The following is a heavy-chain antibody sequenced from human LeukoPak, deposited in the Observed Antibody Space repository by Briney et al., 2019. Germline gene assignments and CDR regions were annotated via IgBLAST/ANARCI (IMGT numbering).Heavy chain of an antibody. CDR2: INPNSGGT. CDR3: ARSPDILTGENFDY. CDR1: EYTFTAYY. Sequence: ASVKVSCRASEYTFTAYYMHWVRQAPGQGLEWMGWINPNSGGTNYAQKFQGRVTMTRDMSISTAYMELSRLRSDDTAVYYCARSPDILTGENFDYWGQGTLVTVSS. V-gene: IGHV1-2*02. D-gene: IGHD3-9*01. J-gene: IGHJ4*02.